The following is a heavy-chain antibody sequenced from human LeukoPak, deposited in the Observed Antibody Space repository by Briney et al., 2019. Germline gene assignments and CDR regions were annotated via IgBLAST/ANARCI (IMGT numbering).Heavy chain of an antibody. CDR3: ARTPCSGGGCSGGDAFDI. Sequence: SETLSLTCTVSGDSIRNSYWGWSRQPAGKGLEWIGRIYTPWRTSYSPSLKSRVTMSEDTSKNQFSLELRSVTAADTAVYYCARTPCSGGGCSGGDAFDIWGQGTMVIVSS. CDR1: GDSIRNSY. CDR2: IYTPWRT. J-gene: IGHJ3*02. V-gene: IGHV4-4*07. D-gene: IGHD2-21*01.